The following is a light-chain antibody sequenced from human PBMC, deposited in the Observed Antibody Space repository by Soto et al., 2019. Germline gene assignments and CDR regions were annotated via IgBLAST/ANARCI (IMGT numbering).Light chain of an antibody. CDR1: QSVSSSY. CDR3: QHRYNWPYT. J-gene: IGKJ2*01. Sequence: EIVLTQSPGTLSLSPGERATLSCRASQSVSSSYLAWYQQKPGQAPRLLIYGASSRATGIPDRFSGSGSGTDFTLTISRLEPEDFAVYYCQHRYNWPYTFGQGTKLEIK. CDR2: GAS. V-gene: IGKV3D-20*02.